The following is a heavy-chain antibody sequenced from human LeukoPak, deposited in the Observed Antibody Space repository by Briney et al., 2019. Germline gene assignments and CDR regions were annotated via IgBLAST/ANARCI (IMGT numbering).Heavy chain of an antibody. J-gene: IGHJ4*02. D-gene: IGHD5-12*01. CDR3: ATDRGYSGYGTFDY. CDR2: ISGDGGTT. Sequence: GGSLRLSCAASGFTFSDYAMAWVRQAPGKGPEWVSTISGDGGTTYYADSVKGRFTISRDDSTDTLYLQMNSLTAADSALYYCATDRGYSGYGTFDYWGQGTLVTVSS. CDR1: GFTFSDYA. V-gene: IGHV3-23*01.